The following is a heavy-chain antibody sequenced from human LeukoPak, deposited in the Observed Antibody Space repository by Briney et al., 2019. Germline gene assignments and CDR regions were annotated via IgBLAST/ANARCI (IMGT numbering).Heavy chain of an antibody. CDR3: ARDAPSIAARLRY. V-gene: IGHV1-69*13. D-gene: IGHD6-6*01. CDR2: IIPIFGTA. CDR1: GYTFTSYA. Sequence: ASVKVSCKASGYTFTSYAMNWVRQAPGQGLEWMGGIIPIFGTANYAQKFQGRVTITADESTSTAYMELSSLRSEDTAVYYCARDAPSIAARLRYWGQGTLVTVSS. J-gene: IGHJ4*02.